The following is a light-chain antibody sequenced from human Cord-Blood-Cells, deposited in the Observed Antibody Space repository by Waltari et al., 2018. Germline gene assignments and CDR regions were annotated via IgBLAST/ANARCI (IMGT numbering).Light chain of an antibody. Sequence: QSALTQPRSVSGSPGQSVTISCTGTSSDVSGYNYVSWYQQHPGKAPKPMIYDVSKRPSGVPDRFSGSKSGNTASLTISGLQAEDEADYYCCSYTGSYTYVFGTGTKVTVL. CDR2: DVS. V-gene: IGLV2-11*01. CDR3: CSYTGSYTYV. CDR1: SSDVSGYNY. J-gene: IGLJ1*01.